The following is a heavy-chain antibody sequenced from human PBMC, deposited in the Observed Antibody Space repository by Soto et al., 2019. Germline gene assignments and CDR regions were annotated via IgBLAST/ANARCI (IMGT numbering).Heavy chain of an antibody. CDR1: GFTFDDYA. CDR3: TKSRGSCFTYYGMDV. D-gene: IGHD1-26*01. V-gene: IGHV3-9*01. Sequence: PGGSLRLSCAASGFTFDDYAMHWVRQTPGKGLEWVSAIDWNSGSVGYADSVRGRFTISRDNAENSLYLQMNSLRPEDTALYYCTKSRGSCFTYYGMDVWGQGTTVTVSS. J-gene: IGHJ6*02. CDR2: IDWNSGSV.